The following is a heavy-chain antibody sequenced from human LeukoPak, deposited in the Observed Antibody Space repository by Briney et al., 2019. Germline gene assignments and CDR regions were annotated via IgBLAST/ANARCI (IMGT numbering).Heavy chain of an antibody. V-gene: IGHV3-30*18. D-gene: IGHD2-2*01. CDR3: AKDALLYSTSPFDY. CDR2: ISNDGTTQ. J-gene: IGHJ4*02. Sequence: EGSLRLSCAASGFTFTTYGMHWVRQAPGKGLEWVAVISNDGTTQNHVESVKGRFTISRDNSRNTVYLQMDSLRTEDTALYYCAKDALLYSTSPFDYWGQGTLVTVSS. CDR1: GFTFTTYG.